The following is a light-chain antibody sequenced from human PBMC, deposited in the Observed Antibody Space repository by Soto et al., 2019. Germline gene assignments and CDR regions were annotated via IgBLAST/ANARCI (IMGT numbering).Light chain of an antibody. CDR3: QQSYSTPR. CDR2: AAS. CDR1: QSISSY. Sequence: EILVTQSPSSLSASLGDRVTISCRASQSISSYLNWYQQKPGKAPKLLIYAASSLQSGVPSRFSGSGSETDFTLTIRRLQADDFATYYRQQSYSTPRFGEGTKVEIK. J-gene: IGKJ4*02. V-gene: IGKV1-39*01.